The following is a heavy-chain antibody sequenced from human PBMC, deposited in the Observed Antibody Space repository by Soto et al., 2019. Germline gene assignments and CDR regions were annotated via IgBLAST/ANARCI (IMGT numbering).Heavy chain of an antibody. V-gene: IGHV4-39*02. Sequence: SETLSLTCTVSGGSISSGGYYWGWLRQSPGKGLEWIGSVHHSVTTYYNPSLKGRVTISMDTSKNQFSLRLTSVTAADTAVYYCARDTSSTSLRAEYFQFWGQGTQVTVS. D-gene: IGHD6-13*01. CDR3: ARDTSSTSLRAEYFQF. CDR1: GGSISSGGYY. J-gene: IGHJ1*01. CDR2: VHHSVTT.